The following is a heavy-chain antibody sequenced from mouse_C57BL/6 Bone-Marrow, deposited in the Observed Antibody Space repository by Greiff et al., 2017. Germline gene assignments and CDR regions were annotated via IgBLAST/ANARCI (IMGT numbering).Heavy chain of an antibody. CDR3: ASCDGNYFDF. V-gene: IGHV14-4*01. CDR2: IDPEIGDT. D-gene: IGHD2-3*01. Sequence: VQLQQSGAELVRPGASVKLSCTASGFNIKDDYIHWVKQRPEQGLEWIGWIDPEIGDTAYASKFQGKATITSDTSSNTAYLQLSSLTSEDTAVYYCASCDGNYFDFWGQGTPLTVAS. CDR1: GFNIKDDY. J-gene: IGHJ2*01.